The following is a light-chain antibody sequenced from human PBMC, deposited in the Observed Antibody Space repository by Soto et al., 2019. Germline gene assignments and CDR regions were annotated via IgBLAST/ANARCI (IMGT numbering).Light chain of an antibody. Sequence: EIVLTQSPATLSLSPGERATLSCRASQSVSSYLAWYQQKPGQAPRLLIYDASNRATGLPSRFSGSGSGTDFTLTISSLEPYDFAVYYCQQRSNWLTFGGGTKVEIK. CDR3: QQRSNWLT. CDR1: QSVSSY. V-gene: IGKV3-11*01. CDR2: DAS. J-gene: IGKJ4*01.